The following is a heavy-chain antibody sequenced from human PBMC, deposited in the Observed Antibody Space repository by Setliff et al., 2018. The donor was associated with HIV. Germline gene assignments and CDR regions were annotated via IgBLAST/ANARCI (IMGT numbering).Heavy chain of an antibody. V-gene: IGHV4-39*01. CDR1: GGSISSSSYY. CDR3: ARVPFTTGFDY. Sequence: TLSLTCTVSGGSISSSSYYWGWIRQPPGKGLEWIGNIYYSGTTYDNPSLKSRVTISVDTPKNQFSLKLTSVTAADTAVFYCARVPFTTGFDYWGQGILVTVSS. D-gene: IGHD3-3*01. CDR2: IYYSGTT. J-gene: IGHJ4*02.